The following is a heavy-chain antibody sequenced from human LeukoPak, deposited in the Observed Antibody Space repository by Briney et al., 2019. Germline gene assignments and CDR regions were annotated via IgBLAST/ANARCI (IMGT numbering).Heavy chain of an antibody. D-gene: IGHD1-14*01. CDR3: ARLRITGTTAHFDY. J-gene: IGHJ4*02. V-gene: IGHV4-39*01. Sequence: PSETLPLTCTVSGGSISSSSYYWGWIRQPPGKGLEWIGSIYYSGSTYYNPSLKSRVTISVDTSKNQFSLKLSSVTAADTAVYYCARLRITGTTAHFDYWGQGTLVTVSS. CDR1: GGSISSSSYY. CDR2: IYYSGST.